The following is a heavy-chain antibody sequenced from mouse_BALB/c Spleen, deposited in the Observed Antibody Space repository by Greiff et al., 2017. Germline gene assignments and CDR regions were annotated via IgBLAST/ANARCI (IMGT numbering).Heavy chain of an antibody. J-gene: IGHJ3*01. V-gene: IGHV1-77*01. CDR1: GYTFTDYY. CDR2: IYPGSGNT. CDR3: ARFLTTGPFAY. Sequence: VKLQQSGAELARPGASVKLSCKASGYTFTDYYINWVKQRTGQGLEWIGEIYPGSGNTYYNEKFKGKATLTADKSSSTAYMQLSSLTSEDSAVYFCARFLTTGPFAYWGQGTLVTVAA. D-gene: IGHD2-12*01.